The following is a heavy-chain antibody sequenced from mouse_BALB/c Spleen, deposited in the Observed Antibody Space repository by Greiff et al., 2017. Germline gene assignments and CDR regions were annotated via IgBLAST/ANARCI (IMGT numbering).Heavy chain of an antibody. CDR3: ARGDYGSSCWFAY. Sequence: VQLVESGPGLVAPSQSLSITCTVSGFSLTGYGVNWVRQPPGKGLEWLGMIWGDGSTDYNSALKSRLSISKDNSKSQVFLKMNSLQTDDTARYYCARGDYGSSCWFAYWGQGTLVTVSA. CDR1: GFSLTGYG. J-gene: IGHJ3*01. D-gene: IGHD1-1*01. CDR2: IWGDGST. V-gene: IGHV2-6-7*01.